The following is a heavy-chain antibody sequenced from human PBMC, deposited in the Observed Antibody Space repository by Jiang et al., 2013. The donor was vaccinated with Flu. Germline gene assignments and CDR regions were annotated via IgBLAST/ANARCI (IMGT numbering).Heavy chain of an antibody. D-gene: IGHD1-26*01. J-gene: IGHJ4*02. CDR1: GASFSSYR. CDR2: IFAMGPP. Sequence: CTVSGASFSSYRWSWFRQPAGKGLEWIGRIFAMGPPTTNPSLRSRVSMSVDTSRDEFSLRLTSVTAADTAMYYCARGIVGATAPDYWGQGTLVTVSP. V-gene: IGHV4-4*07. CDR3: ARGIVGATAPDY.